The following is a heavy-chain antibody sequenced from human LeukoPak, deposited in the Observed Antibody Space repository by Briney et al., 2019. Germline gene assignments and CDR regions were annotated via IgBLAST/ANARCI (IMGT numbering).Heavy chain of an antibody. CDR3: ARNNLHYYYMDV. J-gene: IGHJ6*03. V-gene: IGHV4-38-2*02. Sequence: PSETLSLTCTVSGYSISSGFYWGWIWQPPGKGLEWIGSIYHTGSTYSNPSLKSRVTISVDTSKNQFSLKLSSVTAADTAVYYCARNNLHYYYMDVWGKGTTVTVSS. CDR1: GYSISSGFY. CDR2: IYHTGST.